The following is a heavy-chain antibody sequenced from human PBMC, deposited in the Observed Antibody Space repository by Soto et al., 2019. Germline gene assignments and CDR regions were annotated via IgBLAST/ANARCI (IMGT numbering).Heavy chain of an antibody. J-gene: IGHJ3*02. Sequence: GGPLRPSCAAPEFTFRTYEMTGFPQAPGKGLKWVSYISSSGRTIYLADSVKARFTISIANAQNSLYLQMNSLRAEDTAVYYCARVSIVVVTLDAFDIWGQGTMVTVSS. CDR1: EFTFRTYE. D-gene: IGHD3-22*01. CDR2: ISSSGRTI. CDR3: ARVSIVVVTLDAFDI. V-gene: IGHV3-48*03.